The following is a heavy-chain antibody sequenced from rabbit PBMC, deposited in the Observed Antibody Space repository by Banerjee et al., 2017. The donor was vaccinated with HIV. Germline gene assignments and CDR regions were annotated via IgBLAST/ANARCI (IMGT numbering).Heavy chain of an antibody. D-gene: IGHD4-1*01. V-gene: IGHV1S45*01. CDR3: ARDLAGVIGWNFNL. J-gene: IGHJ4*01. CDR1: GFTLSSYW. Sequence: QEQLEESGGDLVKPEGSLTLTCTASGFTLSSYWICWVRQAPGKGLEWIACIGAVSTYYATWAKGRFTISKTSSTTVTLQMTSLTAADTATYFCARDLAGVIGWNFNLWGQGTLVTV. CDR2: IGAVST.